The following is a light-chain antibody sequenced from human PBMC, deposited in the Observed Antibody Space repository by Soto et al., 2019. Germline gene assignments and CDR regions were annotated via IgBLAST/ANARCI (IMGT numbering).Light chain of an antibody. CDR1: QSVSNNY. CDR2: GAS. J-gene: IGKJ5*01. CDR3: QQYGSSPRDT. Sequence: TQSRGTLSLSPGERSTLSCRASQSVSNNYLAWYQQKPGQAPRLLIYGASNRATGIPDRFSGSGSGTDFTLTISRLEPEDFAVYYCQQYGSSPRDTFGQGTRLEIK. V-gene: IGKV3-20*01.